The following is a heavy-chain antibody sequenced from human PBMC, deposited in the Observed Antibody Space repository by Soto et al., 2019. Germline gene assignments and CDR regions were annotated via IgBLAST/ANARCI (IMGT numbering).Heavy chain of an antibody. Sequence: GGSLRLSCAASGFTFSSYAMSWVRQAPGKGLEWVSAISGSGGSTYYADSVKGRFTISRDNSKNTLYLQMNSLRAEDTAVYYCAKVPALYSSGFSDDAFYIRGQGTLVTVS. CDR2: ISGSGGST. D-gene: IGHD6-19*01. J-gene: IGHJ3*02. V-gene: IGHV3-23*01. CDR1: GFTFSSYA. CDR3: AKVPALYSSGFSDDAFYI.